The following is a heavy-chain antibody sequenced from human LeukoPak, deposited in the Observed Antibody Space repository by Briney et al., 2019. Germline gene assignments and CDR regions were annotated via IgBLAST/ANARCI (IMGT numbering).Heavy chain of an antibody. D-gene: IGHD3-22*01. V-gene: IGHV3-66*02. CDR2: IYSGGST. J-gene: IGHJ3*02. Sequence: GGSLRLSCAASGFTVSSNYMSWVRQAPGKGLEWVSVIYSGGSTYYADSVKGRFTISRDNSKNTLYLQMNSLRAEDTVVYYCARDPYDSSGFNDDFDIWGKGTMVTVSS. CDR1: GFTVSSNY. CDR3: ARDPYDSSGFNDDFDI.